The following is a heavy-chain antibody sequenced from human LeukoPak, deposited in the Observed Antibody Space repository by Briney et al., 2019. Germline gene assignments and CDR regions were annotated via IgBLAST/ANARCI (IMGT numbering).Heavy chain of an antibody. CDR1: GFTFGGYG. CDR3: TRYNNDHFDY. Sequence: GGSLRLSCAGAGFTFGGYGMHWFRQTPGKGLEWVAVIAYDGSRAVYADSVKGPFTISRDNSKNTMSVQMDDLRAEDTAVYYCTRYNNDHFDYWGQGTLVTVSS. V-gene: IGHV3-33*01. J-gene: IGHJ4*02. D-gene: IGHD1-14*01. CDR2: IAYDGSRA.